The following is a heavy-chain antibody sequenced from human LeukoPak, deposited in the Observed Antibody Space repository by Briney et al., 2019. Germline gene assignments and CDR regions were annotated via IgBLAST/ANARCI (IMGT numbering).Heavy chain of an antibody. D-gene: IGHD3-9*01. V-gene: IGHV3-33*01. CDR3: ARVGWDKYDILTHFDY. CDR2: IWHDGSYK. Sequence: LAGGSLRLSCAASGFIFSSFGMHWVRQAPGKGLEWVAVIWHDGSYKYYLDSVKGRFTISRDNAKNTLYLQMNNLRVEDTAVYYCARVGWDKYDILTHFDYWGQGTLVTVSS. J-gene: IGHJ4*02. CDR1: GFIFSSFG.